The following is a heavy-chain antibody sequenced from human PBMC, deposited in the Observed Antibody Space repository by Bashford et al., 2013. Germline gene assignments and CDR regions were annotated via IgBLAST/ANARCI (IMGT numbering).Heavy chain of an antibody. CDR1: GFTFSSYA. D-gene: IGHD7-27*01. J-gene: IGHJ4*02. CDR3: AKDSSWGLSPFDY. Sequence: GSLRLSCAASGFTFSSYAMSWVRQAPGRGLEWVSAISGSGGSTYYADSVKGRFTISRDSSKNTLYLQMNSLRAEDTAVYYCAKDSSWGLSPFDYVGPGNPGHRLL. CDR2: ISGSGGST. V-gene: IGHV3-23*01.